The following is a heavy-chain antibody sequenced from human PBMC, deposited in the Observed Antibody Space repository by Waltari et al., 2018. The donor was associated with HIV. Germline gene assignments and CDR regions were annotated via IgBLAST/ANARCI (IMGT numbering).Heavy chain of an antibody. V-gene: IGHV6-1*01. Sequence: QVQLQQSGPGLVKPSQTLPLPCALSGDSVSSNSPAWNWIRQSPSRGIEWLGRTYYRSKWYNDYAVSVKSRITINPDTSKNQFSLQLNSVTPEDTAVYYCARDRSYCGGDCYDYWGQGTLVTVSS. CDR3: ARDRSYCGGDCYDY. D-gene: IGHD2-21*02. CDR2: TYYRSKWYN. J-gene: IGHJ4*02. CDR1: GDSVSSNSPA.